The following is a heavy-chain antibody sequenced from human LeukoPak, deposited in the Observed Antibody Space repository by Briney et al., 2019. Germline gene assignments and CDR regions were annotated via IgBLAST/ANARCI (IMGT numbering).Heavy chain of an antibody. J-gene: IGHJ4*02. CDR3: ARNGGYYGDYMQPFDY. V-gene: IGHV4-4*07. CDR1: GGSISSYY. Sequence: SETLSLTCTVSGGSISSYYWSWIRQPAGKGLKWIGRIYTSGSTNYNPSLKSRVTMSVDTSKNQFSLKLSSVTAADTAVYYCARNGGYYGDYMQPFDYWGQGTLVTVSS. D-gene: IGHD4-17*01. CDR2: IYTSGST.